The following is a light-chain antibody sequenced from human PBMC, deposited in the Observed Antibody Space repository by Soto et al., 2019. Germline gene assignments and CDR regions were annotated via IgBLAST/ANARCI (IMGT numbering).Light chain of an antibody. V-gene: IGLV2-14*01. Sequence: QSALTQPASVSGSPGQSITISCTGTYNDVGGYNYVSWYQQHPGKAPKLMIFEVSNRPSGVSNRFSGSKSGNTASLTISGLQAEDEADYYCSSYISSSTLEVFGTGTKLTVL. CDR1: YNDVGGYNY. J-gene: IGLJ1*01. CDR2: EVS. CDR3: SSYISSSTLEV.